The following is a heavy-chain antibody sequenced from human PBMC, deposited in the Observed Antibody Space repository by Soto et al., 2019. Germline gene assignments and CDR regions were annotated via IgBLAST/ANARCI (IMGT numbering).Heavy chain of an antibody. Sequence: QVQLVQSGAEEKKPGASVKVSCKASGYTFTSYAMHWVRQAPGQRVEWMGWINAGNGNTKYSQKLQGRVTITRDTSASTAYMELSSLRSEDTAVYYCASGSGYYSWDDYWGQGTLVTVSS. D-gene: IGHD3-22*01. V-gene: IGHV1-3*05. CDR3: ASGSGYYSWDDY. CDR1: GYTFTSYA. J-gene: IGHJ4*02. CDR2: INAGNGNT.